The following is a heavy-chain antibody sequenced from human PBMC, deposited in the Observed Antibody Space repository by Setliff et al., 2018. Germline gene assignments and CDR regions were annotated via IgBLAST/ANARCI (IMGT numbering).Heavy chain of an antibody. Sequence: SETLSLTCNVSGGSISSRTYYWSWIRQPAGKGLGWIGHIYTSWSTNYNPSLKSRVSMSVDTTKNQFSLKLTSVTAADTAVYYCARVSGFLYVDVWGKGTTVTVSS. D-gene: IGHD3-3*01. CDR3: ARVSGFLYVDV. V-gene: IGHV4-61*09. CDR1: GGSISSRTYY. J-gene: IGHJ6*03. CDR2: IYTSWST.